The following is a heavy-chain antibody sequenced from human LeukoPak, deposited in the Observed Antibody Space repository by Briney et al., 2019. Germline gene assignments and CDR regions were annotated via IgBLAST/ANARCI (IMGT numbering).Heavy chain of an antibody. CDR2: IRYDGSNK. CDR1: GFTFSSYG. Sequence: TGGSLRLSCAASGFTFSSYGMHWVRQAPGKGLEWVAFIRYDGSNKYYADSVKGRFTISRDNSKNTLYLQMNSLRAEDTAVYYCAKGGSSTADYWGQGTLVTVSS. CDR3: AKGGSSTADY. D-gene: IGHD1-26*01. V-gene: IGHV3-30*02. J-gene: IGHJ4*02.